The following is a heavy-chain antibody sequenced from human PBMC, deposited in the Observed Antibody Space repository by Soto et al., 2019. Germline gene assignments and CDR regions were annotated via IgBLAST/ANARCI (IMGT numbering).Heavy chain of an antibody. J-gene: IGHJ4*02. CDR3: ARFSLHGPNLYYFDY. CDR2: IYHSGTT. Sequence: QLQLQESGSRLVKPSQTLSLTCDVSGGSISSGGYSWSWIRQPPGEGLEWIGYIYHSGTTYYNPSLKSRVTMSLDRSKNQVYLRLTSVTAADTAVYYCARFSLHGPNLYYFDYWGQVTLVTVSS. V-gene: IGHV4-30-2*01. CDR1: GGSISSGGYS. D-gene: IGHD1-1*01.